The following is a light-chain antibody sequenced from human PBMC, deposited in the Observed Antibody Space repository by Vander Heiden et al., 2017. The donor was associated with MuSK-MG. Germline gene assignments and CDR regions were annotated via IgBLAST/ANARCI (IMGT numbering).Light chain of an antibody. CDR2: AAS. Sequence: DLQMTQSPSSLSASVGDRVTITCRASQDIRNALAWYQQKPGKAPELLVFAASRLQDGVPSRFSGSGSGTDYTLTISRLQPEDFATYYCQDYYTSSPTFGQGTRLEIK. J-gene: IGKJ2*01. V-gene: IGKV1-NL1*01. CDR1: QDIRNA. CDR3: QDYYTSSPT.